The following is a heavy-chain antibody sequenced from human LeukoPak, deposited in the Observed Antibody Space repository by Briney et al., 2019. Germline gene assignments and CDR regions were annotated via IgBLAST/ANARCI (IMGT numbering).Heavy chain of an antibody. V-gene: IGHV1-69*05. J-gene: IGHJ4*02. CDR2: IIPIFGTA. D-gene: IGHD3/OR15-3a*01. CDR3: TRGGIIILGVATVVDY. Sequence: ASVKVSCKASGGTFSSYAISWVRQAPGQGLEWMGGIIPIFGTANYAQKFQGRVTMTRNTSISTVYMEVSGLRSEDTAVYYCTRGGIIILGVATVVDYWGQGTLVTVSS. CDR1: GGTFSSYA.